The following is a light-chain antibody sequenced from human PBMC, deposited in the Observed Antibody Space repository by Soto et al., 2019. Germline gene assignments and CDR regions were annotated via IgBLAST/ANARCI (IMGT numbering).Light chain of an antibody. J-gene: IGKJ4*01. CDR2: GAS. V-gene: IGKV3-15*01. CDR1: QSVSSS. Sequence: EVVLTQSPATLSLSPGERATLSCRASQSVSSSLAWYQQKPGQAPRLLIYGASTRATGVPARFGGSGSGTEFTLTFSSLQSEDVAVYYCQQYSDWPLTFGGGTKVEIK. CDR3: QQYSDWPLT.